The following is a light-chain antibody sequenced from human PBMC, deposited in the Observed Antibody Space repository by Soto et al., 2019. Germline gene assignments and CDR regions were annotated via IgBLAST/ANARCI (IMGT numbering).Light chain of an antibody. CDR2: DAS. CDR3: QQRSNCPLT. J-gene: IGKJ4*01. V-gene: IGKV3-11*01. CDR1: QRIGYY. Sequence: EIVLTQSPATLSLSPGARATLSCRASQRIGYYLAWYQQKPGQAPRLLIYDASSRATGIPARFSGSGAETEFTLTNSSIEPEDFVVYYCQQRSNCPLTFGGGTKVEI.